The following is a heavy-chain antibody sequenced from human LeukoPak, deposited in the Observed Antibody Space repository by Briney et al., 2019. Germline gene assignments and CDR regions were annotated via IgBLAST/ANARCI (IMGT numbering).Heavy chain of an antibody. CDR2: IYPGDSDT. D-gene: IGHD2-2*01. CDR3: ARHRYCSSTSCYVESDHWFDP. V-gene: IGHV5-51*01. CDR1: GYRFTNYW. J-gene: IGHJ5*02. Sequence: SGESLKISCKGSGYRFTNYWIGWVRQMPGKGLEWMGIIYPGDSDTRYSPSFQGQVTISADKSISTAYLQWSSLKASDTAMYYCARHRYCSSTSCYVESDHWFDPWGQGTLVTVSS.